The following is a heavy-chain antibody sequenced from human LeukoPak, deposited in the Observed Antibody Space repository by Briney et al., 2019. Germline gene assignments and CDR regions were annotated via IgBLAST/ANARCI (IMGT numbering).Heavy chain of an antibody. CDR2: INPNSGGT. D-gene: IGHD2-2*01. V-gene: IGHV1-2*02. CDR3: ARDSGLGYCSSTSCYNSGSYREYYFDY. Sequence: ASVKVSCEASGYTFTGYYMHWVRQAPGQGLEWMGWINPNSGGTNYAQKFQGRVTMTRDTSISTAYMELSRLRSDDTAVYYCARDSGLGYCSSTSCYNSGSYREYYFDYWGQGTLVTVSS. J-gene: IGHJ4*02. CDR1: GYTFTGYY.